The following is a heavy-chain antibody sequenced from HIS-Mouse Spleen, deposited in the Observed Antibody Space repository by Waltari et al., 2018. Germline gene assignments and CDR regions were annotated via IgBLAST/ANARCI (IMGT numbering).Heavy chain of an antibody. Sequence: QVQLQESGPGLVKPSETLSLTCTVSGYSISSGYYWGWIRQPPGKGLEWIGSIYQSGSTYYNPSLKSRVTISVDTSKNQFSLKLSSVTAADTAVYYCASLTKSGYSGYETDYFDYWGQGTLVTVSS. CDR2: IYQSGST. CDR3: ASLTKSGYSGYETDYFDY. D-gene: IGHD5-12*01. CDR1: GYSISSGYY. J-gene: IGHJ4*02. V-gene: IGHV4-38-2*02.